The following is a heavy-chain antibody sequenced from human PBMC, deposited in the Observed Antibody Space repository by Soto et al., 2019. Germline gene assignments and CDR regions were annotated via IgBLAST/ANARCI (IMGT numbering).Heavy chain of an antibody. CDR2: IKQDGSEK. D-gene: IGHD3-9*01. Sequence: GGSLRLSCAASGFTFSSYWMSWFRQAPGKGLEWVANIKQDGSEKYYVDSVKGRFTISRDNAKNSLYLQMNSLRAEDTAVYYCARVSGWLLYKYNWFDPWGQGTLVTVSS. CDR1: GFTFSSYW. CDR3: ARVSGWLLYKYNWFDP. J-gene: IGHJ5*02. V-gene: IGHV3-7*03.